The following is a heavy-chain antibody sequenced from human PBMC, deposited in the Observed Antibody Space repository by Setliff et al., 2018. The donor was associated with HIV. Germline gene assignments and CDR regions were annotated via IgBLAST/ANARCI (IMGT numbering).Heavy chain of an antibody. CDR3: ARDPTYYYDTSGPYDAFDI. V-gene: IGHV3-66*02. J-gene: IGHJ3*02. CDR1: GFTVSSNY. CDR2: IYSGGST. Sequence: TGGSLRLSCAASGFTVSSNYMSWVRQAPGKGLEWVSVIYSGGSTYYADSVKGRFTISRDNSKNTLYVQMNSLRAEDTAVYYCARDPTYYYDTSGPYDAFDIWGQGTMVTVSS. D-gene: IGHD3-22*01.